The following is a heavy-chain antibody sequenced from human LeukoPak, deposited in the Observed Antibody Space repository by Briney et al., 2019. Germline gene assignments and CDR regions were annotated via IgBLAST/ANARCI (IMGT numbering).Heavy chain of an antibody. D-gene: IGHD1/OR15-1a*01. Sequence: RAGGSLRLSCAASGFTFDDYAMHWVRQAPGKGPEWVSGISWNSGSIGYADSVKGRFTISRDNAKNSLYLQMNSLRAEDTALYYCAKSREQADAFDIWGQGTMVTVSS. CDR2: ISWNSGSI. CDR3: AKSREQADAFDI. V-gene: IGHV3-9*01. J-gene: IGHJ3*02. CDR1: GFTFDDYA.